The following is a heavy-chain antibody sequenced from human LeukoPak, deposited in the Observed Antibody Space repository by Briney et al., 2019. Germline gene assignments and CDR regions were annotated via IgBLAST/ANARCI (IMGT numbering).Heavy chain of an antibody. CDR3: ARESGKFDY. CDR2: ISGDGVST. Sequence: GGSLRLSCVASGLPIGDFAMHWVRQAPGQGLEWVSLISGDGVSTFFTDSVKGRFSISRGNSKNSLFLGMSSLRTEDTAMYYCARESGKFDYWGQGTLVAVSS. V-gene: IGHV3-43*02. CDR1: GLPIGDFA. J-gene: IGHJ4*02.